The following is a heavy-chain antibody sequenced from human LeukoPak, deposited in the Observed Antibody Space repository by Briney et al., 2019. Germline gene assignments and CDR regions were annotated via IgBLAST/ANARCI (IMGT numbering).Heavy chain of an antibody. CDR1: GGSISSSSYY. CDR3: ARIGGSYYVGYFDY. J-gene: IGHJ4*02. CDR2: IYYSGST. V-gene: IGHV4-39*06. D-gene: IGHD1-26*01. Sequence: SETLSLTCTVSGGSISSSSYYWGWIRQPPGKGLEWIGSIYYSGSTYYNPSLKSRVTISVDTSKNQFPLKLSSVTAADTAVYYCARIGGSYYVGYFDYWGQGTLVTVSS.